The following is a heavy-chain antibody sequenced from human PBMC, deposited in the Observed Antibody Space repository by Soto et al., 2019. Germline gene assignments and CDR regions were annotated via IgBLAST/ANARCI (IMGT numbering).Heavy chain of an antibody. CDR3: ARAPPTCTGGSCYKGSQYYYYAMDV. Sequence: APVKVSCKASGYTFSSYYLHWVRQAPGQGVEWMGLINPSGGTTTYAQKFQGRVTMTRDTSTSTAYMELSSLRSEDTDVYYCARAPPTCTGGSCYKGSQYYYYAMDVWGQGTTVTVSS. D-gene: IGHD2-15*01. CDR2: INPSGGTT. J-gene: IGHJ6*02. V-gene: IGHV1-46*01. CDR1: GYTFSSYY.